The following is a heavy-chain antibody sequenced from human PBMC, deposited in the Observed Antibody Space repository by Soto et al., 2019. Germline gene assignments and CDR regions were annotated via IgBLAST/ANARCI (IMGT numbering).Heavy chain of an antibody. D-gene: IGHD2-8*02. CDR3: TGEVATRY. Sequence: LRLSCAASGFTFSSYWMHWVRQAPGKGLVWVSRINSDGSSTSYADSVKCRFTISRDNSQNTLYLQMNSLGAEDTAVYYCTGEVATRYSGQATLVTVPS. CDR2: INSDGSST. J-gene: IGHJ4*02. V-gene: IGHV3-74*01. CDR1: GFTFSSYW.